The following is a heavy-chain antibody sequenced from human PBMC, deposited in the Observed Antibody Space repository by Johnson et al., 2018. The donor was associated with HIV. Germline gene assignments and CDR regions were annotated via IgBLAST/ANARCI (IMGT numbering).Heavy chain of an antibody. J-gene: IGHJ3*02. CDR2: ISYDGSNK. CDR1: GFTFSSYG. Sequence: QVQLVESGGGVVQPGRSLRLSCAASGFTFSSYGMHWVRQAPGKGLEWVAVISYDGSNKYYPGSVKGRFTISRENAKNSLYLQMNSLRAEDTAVYYCARSMGYSSGYYSPYGADAFDIWGQGTMVTVSS. D-gene: IGHD3-22*01. CDR3: ARSMGYSSGYYSPYGADAFDI. V-gene: IGHV3-30*03.